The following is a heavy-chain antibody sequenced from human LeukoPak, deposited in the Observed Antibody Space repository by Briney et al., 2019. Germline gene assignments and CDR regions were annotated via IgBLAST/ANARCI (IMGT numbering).Heavy chain of an antibody. CDR2: IKEDASKE. Sequence: GGSLRLSCAASGFTLSKYWMRWVPQAPGKGLEWFADIKEDASKEYFVDSVQGRFTIWRDNAKNTQYLQMNSLRADDTAVYYCASNLAGSSRDYWGQGTLVTVSS. V-gene: IGHV3-7*01. J-gene: IGHJ4*02. CDR1: GFTLSKYW. D-gene: IGHD6-13*01. CDR3: ASNLAGSSRDY.